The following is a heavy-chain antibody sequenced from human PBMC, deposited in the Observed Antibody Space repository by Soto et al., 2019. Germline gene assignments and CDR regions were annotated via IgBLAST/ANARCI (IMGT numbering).Heavy chain of an antibody. CDR3: TSDLPDNWFDP. V-gene: IGHV3-15*01. CDR2: IKRLTDGATT. D-gene: IGHD3-22*01. Sequence: DVHLLESGGGLVKPGGSLRLSCEVSGIIFSNAWMNWVRQAPGKGLEWVARIKRLTDGATTDYAAPVRGRCTISRDDSKNVLYLQMNGLKSEDTGVYFCTSDLPDNWFDPWGRGTQVTVSS. CDR1: GIIFSNAW. J-gene: IGHJ5*01.